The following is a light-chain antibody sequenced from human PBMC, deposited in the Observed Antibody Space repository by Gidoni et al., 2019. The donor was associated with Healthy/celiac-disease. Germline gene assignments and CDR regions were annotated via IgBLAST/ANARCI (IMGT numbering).Light chain of an antibody. V-gene: IGKV2-29*03. Sequence: DIVMHQTPPSLSVTPVQPASTSCTSSQSLLHSDGKNYLYWYLQKPGQSPQLLIYKVSSRFSGVPARFSGSGSGTDFTLNISRVEAEDVGVYYCMQDIRLPGTFGHXTKLEIK. CDR2: KVS. CDR1: QSLLHSDGKNY. CDR3: MQDIRLPGT. J-gene: IGKJ2*01.